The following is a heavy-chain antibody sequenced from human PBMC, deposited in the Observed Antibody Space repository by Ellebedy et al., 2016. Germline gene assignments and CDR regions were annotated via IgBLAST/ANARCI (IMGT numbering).Heavy chain of an antibody. CDR2: INHSGST. J-gene: IGHJ6*02. CDR3: ARAGPLYGSGSYYNYYYYYYGMDV. CDR1: GGSFSSYY. Sequence: SETLSLTXAVYGGSFSSYYWSWIRQPPGKGLEWIGEINHSGSTNYNPSLKSRVTISVDTSKNQFSLKLSSVTAADTAVYYCARAGPLYGSGSYYNYYYYYYGMDVWGQGTTVTVSS. D-gene: IGHD3-10*01. V-gene: IGHV4-34*01.